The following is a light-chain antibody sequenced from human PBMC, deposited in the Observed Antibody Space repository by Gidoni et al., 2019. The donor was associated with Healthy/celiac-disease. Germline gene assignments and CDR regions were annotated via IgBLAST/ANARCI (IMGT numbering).Light chain of an antibody. CDR1: QSVSSN. CDR3: QQYNNWAPCS. Sequence: EIVITQSPATLSVSPGERATLSCRASQSVSSNLAWYQQKPGQAPRLLIYGASTRATGIPARFSGSGSGTEFTLTISSLQSEDFAVYYCQQYNNWAPCSFGQGTKLEIK. J-gene: IGKJ2*04. V-gene: IGKV3-15*01. CDR2: GAS.